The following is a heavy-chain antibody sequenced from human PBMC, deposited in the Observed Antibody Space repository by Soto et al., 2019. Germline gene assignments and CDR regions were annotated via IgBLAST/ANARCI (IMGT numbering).Heavy chain of an antibody. V-gene: IGHV3-23*01. Sequence: AAAGGTCISHGVLWVRKATGKGLEWVSAIYDNGAGTYYADSVKGRFTISRDNSRNTLYLQMNSLRAEDTALYYCAKRPTIMLGFDYWGPGTLVTLSS. CDR2: IYDNGAGT. CDR3: AKRPTIMLGFDY. CDR1: GGTCISHG. D-gene: IGHD3-16*01. J-gene: IGHJ4*02.